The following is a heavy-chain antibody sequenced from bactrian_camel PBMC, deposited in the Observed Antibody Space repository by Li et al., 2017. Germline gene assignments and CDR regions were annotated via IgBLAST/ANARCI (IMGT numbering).Heavy chain of an antibody. CDR2: MPSARMISVGST. D-gene: IGHD1*01. J-gene: IGHJ4*01. V-gene: IGHV3S63*01. Sequence: VQLVESGGGSVQAGGSLTLSCAASGFSGSSSYCMGWFRQAPGKEREGVARMPSARMISVGSTDYTDYVKGRFTISRDNSKDTCYLQLTSLKPDDTAMYYCTLGLTGGGESGQGTQVTVS. CDR1: GFSGSSSYC.